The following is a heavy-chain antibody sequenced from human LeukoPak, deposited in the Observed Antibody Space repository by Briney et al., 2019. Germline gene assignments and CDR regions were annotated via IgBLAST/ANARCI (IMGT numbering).Heavy chain of an antibody. V-gene: IGHV1-69*02. Sequence: GASVKVSCKASGGTFSSYTISWVRQAPGQGLEWMGRIIPILGIANYAQKFQGRVTITADKSTSTAYMELSSLRSEDTAVYYCALHYYDSSGYYRGIGYWGQGTLVTVSS. CDR1: GGTFSSYT. CDR3: ALHYYDSSGYYRGIGY. D-gene: IGHD3-22*01. J-gene: IGHJ4*02. CDR2: IIPILGIA.